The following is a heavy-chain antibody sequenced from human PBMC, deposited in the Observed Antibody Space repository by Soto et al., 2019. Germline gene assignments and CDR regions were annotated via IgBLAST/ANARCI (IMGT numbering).Heavy chain of an antibody. CDR1: GGTFSSYA. V-gene: IGHV1-69*12. CDR3: ARDSVYCSGGSGYCLRGIDY. CDR2: ISPIFGTA. J-gene: IGHJ4*02. D-gene: IGHD2-15*01. Sequence: QVQLVQSGAEVKKPGSSVKVSCKASGGTFSSYAISWVRQAPGQGLEWMGGISPIFGTANYAQKFQGRVTITEDDSTSTAYMELSSLRSEDTAVYYCARDSVYCSGGSGYCLRGIDYWGQGTLVTVSS.